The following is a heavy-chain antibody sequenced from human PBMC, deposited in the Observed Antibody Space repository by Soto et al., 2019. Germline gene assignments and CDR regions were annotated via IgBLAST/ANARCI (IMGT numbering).Heavy chain of an antibody. Sequence: PSETLSLTCTVSGGSISSYYWSWIRQPPGKGLEWIGYIYYSGSTNYNPSLKSRVTISVDTSKNQFSLKLSSVTAADTAVYYCARDLKTSTVTTYYYYGMDVWGQGTTVT. CDR1: GGSISSYY. J-gene: IGHJ6*02. CDR3: ARDLKTSTVTTYYYYGMDV. CDR2: IYYSGST. D-gene: IGHD4-17*01. V-gene: IGHV4-59*01.